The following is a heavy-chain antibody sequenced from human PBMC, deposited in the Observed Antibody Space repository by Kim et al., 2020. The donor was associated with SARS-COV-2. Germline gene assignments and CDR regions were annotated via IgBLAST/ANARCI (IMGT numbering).Heavy chain of an antibody. D-gene: IGHD5-12*01. CDR3: ARRQFTSGLYYLDY. J-gene: IGHJ4*02. Sequence: NGGSMKGRVTITRDNAKNTLYLQMNSLRAEDTAVYYCARRQFTSGLYYLDYWGQRTLVTVSS. V-gene: IGHV3-74*01.